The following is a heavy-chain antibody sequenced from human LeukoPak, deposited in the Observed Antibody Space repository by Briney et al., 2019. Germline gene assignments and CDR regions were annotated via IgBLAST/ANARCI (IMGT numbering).Heavy chain of an antibody. CDR2: IYYSGST. CDR3: ARREQQLLGRTGNWFDP. Sequence: SETLSLTCTVSGGSISSSSYYWGWIRQPPGKGLEWIGSIYYSGSTYYNPSLKSRVTISVDASKNQFSLKLSSVPAADTAVYYCARREQQLLGRTGNWFDPWGQGTLVTVSS. D-gene: IGHD6-13*01. V-gene: IGHV4-39*01. CDR1: GGSISSSSYY. J-gene: IGHJ5*02.